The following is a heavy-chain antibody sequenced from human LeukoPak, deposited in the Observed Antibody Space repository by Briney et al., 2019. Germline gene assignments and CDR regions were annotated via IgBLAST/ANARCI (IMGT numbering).Heavy chain of an antibody. D-gene: IGHD6-13*01. V-gene: IGHV4-34*01. J-gene: IGHJ5*02. CDR2: INRSGST. CDR3: ARQQQLVFNFQRYGWFDP. CDR1: GGSFSDYY. Sequence: SEALSLTCAVYGGSFSDYYWSWIRQPPGKGLEWIGEINRSGSTNYNPSLESRVTISVDTSRNQFSLELTSVTAADTAVYYCARQQQLVFNFQRYGWFDPWGQGTLVTVSS.